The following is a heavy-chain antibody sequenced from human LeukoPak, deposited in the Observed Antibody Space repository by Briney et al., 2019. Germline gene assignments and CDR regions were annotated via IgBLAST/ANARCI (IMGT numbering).Heavy chain of an antibody. D-gene: IGHD4-17*01. V-gene: IGHV3-64D*06. J-gene: IGHJ4*02. CDR3: VRVNDYGDRNLYYFGY. CDR2: ISSDGDNT. CDR1: GFIFSNYG. Sequence: TGGSLRLSCSASGFIFSNYGMYWVRQARGKGLEFVSAISSDGDNTFYADSVKGRFTISRDNSKNTLYLQTSSLRGEDTAVYYCVRVNDYGDRNLYYFGYWGQGTLVTVSS.